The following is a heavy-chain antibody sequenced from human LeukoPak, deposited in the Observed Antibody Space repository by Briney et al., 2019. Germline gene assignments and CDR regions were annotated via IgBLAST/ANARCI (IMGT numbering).Heavy chain of an antibody. CDR2: IYFGDSDT. CDR1: RYNFTSYS. J-gene: IGHJ6*03. V-gene: IGHV5-51*01. Sequence: GQPLKIYCTVTRYNFTSYSIGWVRQVTRKGLGWMGIIYFGDSDTRYSPSFQGQVTISADKSSSTAYLQWSSLKASDTAMYYCARTTHYYGSGSHVYYYMDVWGKGTTVTVSS. D-gene: IGHD3-10*01. CDR3: ARTTHYYGSGSHVYYYMDV.